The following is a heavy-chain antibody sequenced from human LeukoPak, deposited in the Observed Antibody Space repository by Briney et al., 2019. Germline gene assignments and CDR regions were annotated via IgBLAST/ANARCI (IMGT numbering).Heavy chain of an antibody. J-gene: IGHJ5*02. CDR1: GYSISSGYY. CDR2: IYHSGST. CDR3: ARVDCSSTSCYTSWFDP. V-gene: IGHV4-38-2*01. Sequence: SETLSLTCAVSGYSISSGYYWGWIRQPPGKGLEWIGSIYHSGSTYYNPSLKSRVTISVDTSKNQFSLKLSSVTAADTAVYYCARVDCSSTSCYTSWFDPWGQGTLVTVSS. D-gene: IGHD2-2*02.